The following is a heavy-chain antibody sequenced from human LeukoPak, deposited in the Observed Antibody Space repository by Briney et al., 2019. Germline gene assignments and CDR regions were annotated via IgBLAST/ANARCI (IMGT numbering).Heavy chain of an antibody. Sequence: GGSLRLSCAASGFTFSSYDMYWVRQAPGKGLEWVAGTSHDGSNKYYADSLKGRFTISRDNSKNTMYLQMNSLRAEDTAVYYCAKDLRDSKVRGVNHDYWGQGTLVTVSS. CDR1: GFTFSSYD. CDR2: TSHDGSNK. V-gene: IGHV3-30*18. CDR3: AKDLRDSKVRGVNHDY. J-gene: IGHJ4*02. D-gene: IGHD3-10*01.